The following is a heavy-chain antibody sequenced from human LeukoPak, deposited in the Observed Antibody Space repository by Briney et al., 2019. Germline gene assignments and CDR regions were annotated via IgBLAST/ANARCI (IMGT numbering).Heavy chain of an antibody. CDR1: GYTFTSYY. Sequence: ASVKVSCKASGYTFTSYYMHWVRQAPGQGLAWMGIINPSGGSTSYAQKFQGRVTMTRDTSTSTVYMELSSLRSEDTAVYYCARDRGMATIRPSLGYWGQGTLVTVSS. V-gene: IGHV1-46*01. J-gene: IGHJ4*02. CDR3: ARDRGMATIRPSLGY. CDR2: INPSGGST. D-gene: IGHD5-12*01.